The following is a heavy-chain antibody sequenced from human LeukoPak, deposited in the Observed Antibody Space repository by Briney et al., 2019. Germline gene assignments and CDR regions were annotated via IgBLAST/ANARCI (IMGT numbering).Heavy chain of an antibody. CDR3: ARPDPAHYSSSWLNFDY. CDR1: GFTFSSYA. Sequence: GGSLRLSCAASGFTFSSYAMSWVRQAPGKGLEWVSAISGSGGSTYYADSVKGRFTISRDNSKNTLYLQMNSLRAEDTAVYYCARPDPAHYSSSWLNFDYWGQGILVTVSS. CDR2: ISGSGGST. V-gene: IGHV3-23*01. J-gene: IGHJ4*02. D-gene: IGHD6-13*01.